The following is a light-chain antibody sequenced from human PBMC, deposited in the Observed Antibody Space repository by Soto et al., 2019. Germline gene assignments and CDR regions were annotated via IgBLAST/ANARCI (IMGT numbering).Light chain of an antibody. J-gene: IGKJ1*01. CDR2: GAS. V-gene: IGKV3-20*01. Sequence: EIVLTQSPATLSLSPGDRATLSRRASQSVSNSLAWYQQKPGQAPRLLIFGASSRATGIPDRFSGSGSGTDFTLTISRLEPEDFAVYHCQQYGSSPRTFGQGTKVDIK. CDR3: QQYGSSPRT. CDR1: QSVSNS.